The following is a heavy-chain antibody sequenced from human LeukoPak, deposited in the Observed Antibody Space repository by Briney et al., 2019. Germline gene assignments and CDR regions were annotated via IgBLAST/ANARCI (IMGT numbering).Heavy chain of an antibody. CDR3: AHSPKFDLYDSGSYVFDY. J-gene: IGHJ4*02. Sequence: ESGPTLVNPTQTLTLTCTFSDFSLTTRGVGVGWFRQPPGKALEWLALIFWNDDKHYTPSLKSRLTITKDTSENRVVLTLTKLDHVDTATYYCAHSPKFDLYDSGSYVFDYWGPGTLVTVSS. D-gene: IGHD3-10*01. CDR1: DFSLTTRGVG. CDR2: IFWNDDK. V-gene: IGHV2-5*01.